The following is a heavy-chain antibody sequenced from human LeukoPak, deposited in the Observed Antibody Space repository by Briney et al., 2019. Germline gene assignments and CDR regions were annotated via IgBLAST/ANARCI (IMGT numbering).Heavy chain of an antibody. Sequence: SETLSLTCAVYGGSFSGYYWSWIRQPPGKGLGWIGEINHSGSTNYNPSLKSRVTISVDTSKNQLSLKLSSVTAADTAVYYCASHPYYGGNSAWGQGTLVTVSS. CDR3: ASHPYYGGNSA. CDR1: GGSFSGYY. V-gene: IGHV4-34*01. D-gene: IGHD4-23*01. CDR2: INHSGST. J-gene: IGHJ5*02.